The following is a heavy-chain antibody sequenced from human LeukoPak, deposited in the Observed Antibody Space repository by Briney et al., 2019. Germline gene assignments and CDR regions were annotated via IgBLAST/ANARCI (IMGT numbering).Heavy chain of an antibody. J-gene: IGHJ5*02. D-gene: IGHD5-12*01. CDR1: GGSISSSSYY. V-gene: IGHV4-39*07. CDR3: AGGRLGSGYGYWFDP. Sequence: SETLSLTCTISGGSISSSSYYWGWIRQPPGKGLEWIGSIYYSGSTYYNPSLKSRVTISVDTSKNRHSLKLSSVTAADTAVYYCAGGRLGSGYGYWFDPWGQGTLVTVSS. CDR2: IYYSGST.